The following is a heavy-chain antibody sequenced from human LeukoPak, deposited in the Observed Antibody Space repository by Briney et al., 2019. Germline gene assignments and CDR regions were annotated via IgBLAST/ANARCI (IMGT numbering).Heavy chain of an antibody. V-gene: IGHV3-23*01. Sequence: PGGPLRLPCAASGFTVRSNYMSWVRQAPGKGLEGVSAISGSGTNAYCAGSVRGRFTSSRDNSNNRLYLQMNSVRAEDTAMYVCAKDTAVLLAAPFDAWGQGTLVTVSS. J-gene: IGHJ4*02. CDR1: GFTVRSNY. CDR2: ISGSGTNA. D-gene: IGHD2-15*01. CDR3: AKDTAVLLAAPFDA.